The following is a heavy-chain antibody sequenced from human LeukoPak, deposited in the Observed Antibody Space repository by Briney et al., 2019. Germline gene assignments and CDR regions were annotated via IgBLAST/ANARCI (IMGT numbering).Heavy chain of an antibody. V-gene: IGHV4-34*01. D-gene: IGHD3-3*01. CDR3: ARGTKTPIYYDFWSGPLNWFDP. CDR1: GGSFSGYY. Sequence: PSETLSLTCAVYGGSFSGYYWSWIRQPPGKGLEWIGEINHSGSTNYNPSLKSRVTISVDTSKNQFSLKLSPVTAADTAVYYCARGTKTPIYYDFWSGPLNWFDPWGQGTLVTVSS. J-gene: IGHJ5*02. CDR2: INHSGST.